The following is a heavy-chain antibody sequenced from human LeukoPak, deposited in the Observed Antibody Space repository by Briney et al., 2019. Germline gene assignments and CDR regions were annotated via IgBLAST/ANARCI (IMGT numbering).Heavy chain of an antibody. CDR1: GFTFSSYA. V-gene: IGHV3-23*01. CDR3: ASRRITIFGVRVRYFDY. Sequence: GGSLRLSCAASGFTFSSYAMSWVRQAPGKGLEWVSAISGSGGSTNYADSVKGRFTISRDNSKNTLYLQMNSLRAEDTAVYYCASRRITIFGVRVRYFDYWGQGTLVTVSS. CDR2: ISGSGGST. J-gene: IGHJ4*02. D-gene: IGHD3-3*01.